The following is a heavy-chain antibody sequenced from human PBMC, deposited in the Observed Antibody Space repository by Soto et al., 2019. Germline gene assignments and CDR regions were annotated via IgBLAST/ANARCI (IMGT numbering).Heavy chain of an antibody. J-gene: IGHJ6*02. D-gene: IGHD3-10*01. CDR1: EFSFSSYW. CDR2: INSDGSGT. V-gene: IGHV3-74*01. CDR3: ARGWVNYGSGSYDV. Sequence: EVQLVESGGGLVQPGGSLRLSCAASEFSFSSYWMHWVHQAPGKGLMWVSRINSDGSGTDYADSVKGRFTISRDNAKNTLYLQMNSLRVEDTAVYYCARGWVNYGSGSYDVWGQGTTVTVSS.